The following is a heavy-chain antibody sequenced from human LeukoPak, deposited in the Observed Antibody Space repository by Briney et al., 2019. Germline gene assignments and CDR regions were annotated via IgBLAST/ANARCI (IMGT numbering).Heavy chain of an antibody. D-gene: IGHD6-6*01. CDR2: IRYDGSNK. V-gene: IGHV3-30*02. Sequence: GGSLRLSCAASGFTFSSYGMHWVRQAPGKGLEWVAFIRYDGSNKYYADSVKGRFTISRDNSKNTLYLQMNSLRAEDTAVYYCAKDQAMYSSSPTGSFDYWGQGTLVTVSS. J-gene: IGHJ4*02. CDR1: GFTFSSYG. CDR3: AKDQAMYSSSPTGSFDY.